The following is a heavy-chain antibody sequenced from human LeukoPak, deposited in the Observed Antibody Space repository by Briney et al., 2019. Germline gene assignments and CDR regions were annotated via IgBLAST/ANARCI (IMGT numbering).Heavy chain of an antibody. CDR1: GFTFSTYD. CDR2: IGSGSDT. D-gene: IGHD2-15*01. Sequence: GGSLRLSCAASGFTFSTYDMHWVRQATGTGLEWVSGIGSGSDTYYLGSVKGRFTISRENAKKSLYLQMNNLRAGDTAVYYCVRGGNPDAFDIWGQGTMVTVSS. V-gene: IGHV3-13*01. J-gene: IGHJ3*02. CDR3: VRGGNPDAFDI.